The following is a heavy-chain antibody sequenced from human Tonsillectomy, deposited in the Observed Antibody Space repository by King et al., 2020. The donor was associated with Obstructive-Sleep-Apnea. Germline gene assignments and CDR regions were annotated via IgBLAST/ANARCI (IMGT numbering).Heavy chain of an antibody. V-gene: IGHV4-34*01. CDR3: ATRGYCSGGSCGHNWFDP. J-gene: IGHJ5*02. CDR1: GGSFSGYY. D-gene: IGHD2-15*01. CDR2: INHSGSN. Sequence: VQLQQWGAGLLKPSETLPLTCAVYGGSFSGYYWRWNRQPPGKGLECVGEINHSGSNNHNLSLKRRVTISVDTSKNQFSLKLRSVTAADTAVYYCATRGYCSGGSCGHNWFDPWGQGTLVTVSS.